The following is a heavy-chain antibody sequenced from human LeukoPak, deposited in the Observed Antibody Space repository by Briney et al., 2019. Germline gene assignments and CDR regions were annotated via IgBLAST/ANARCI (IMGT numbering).Heavy chain of an antibody. CDR2: IYHSGST. V-gene: IGHV4-59*12. CDR3: ARRRGYSSSWPRYYFDY. CDR1: ADSISSYY. D-gene: IGHD6-13*01. Sequence: SETLSLTCTVSADSISSYYWTWIRQPPGKGLEWIGFIYHSGSTNYHPSLKSRVTISVDTSKNQFSLKLSSVTAADTAVYYCARRRGYSSSWPRYYFDYWGQGTLVTVSS. J-gene: IGHJ4*02.